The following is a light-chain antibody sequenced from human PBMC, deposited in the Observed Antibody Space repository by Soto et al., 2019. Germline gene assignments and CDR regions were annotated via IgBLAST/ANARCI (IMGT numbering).Light chain of an antibody. V-gene: IGKV3-20*01. CDR2: GAS. CDR3: QQYGSSPPWT. Sequence: EIVLTQSPGTLSLSPGERATLSCRASQSVSSSHLAWYQQKPGQAPRLLIYGASIRATGIPDRFSGSGSGTDFTLTINILEPEDFAVYYCQQYGSSPPWTFSQGTKVDIK. J-gene: IGKJ1*01. CDR1: QSVSSSH.